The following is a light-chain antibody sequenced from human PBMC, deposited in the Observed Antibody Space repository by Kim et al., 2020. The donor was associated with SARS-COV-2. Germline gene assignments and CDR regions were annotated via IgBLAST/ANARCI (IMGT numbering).Light chain of an antibody. J-gene: IGLJ3*02. CDR1: NIGSKR. CDR2: YDS. Sequence: PGKTARITCGGNNIGSKRVHWYQQKPGQAPVLVIYYDSDRPSGIPERFSGSNSGNTATLTISRVEAGDEADYYCQVWDSSSDLNWVFGGGTQLTVL. V-gene: IGLV3-21*04. CDR3: QVWDSSSDLNWV.